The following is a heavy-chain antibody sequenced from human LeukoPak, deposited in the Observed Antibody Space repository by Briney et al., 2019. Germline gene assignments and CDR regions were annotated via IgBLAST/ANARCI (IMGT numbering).Heavy chain of an antibody. J-gene: IGHJ4*02. CDR2: MYYSGST. CDR1: GDSISNYY. Sequence: SETLSLTCTASGDSISNYYWNWIRQTPGKGLEWIVYMYYSGSTNYNPSLRSRVTVSVDTSKNQFSLQLNSVTAADTAVYYCARWAGRDFDSSGYLRDWGQGVLVTVSS. V-gene: IGHV4-59*01. D-gene: IGHD3-22*01. CDR3: ARWAGRDFDSSGYLRD.